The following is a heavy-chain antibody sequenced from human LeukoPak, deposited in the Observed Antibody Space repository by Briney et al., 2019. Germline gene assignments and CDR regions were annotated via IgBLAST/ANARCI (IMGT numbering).Heavy chain of an antibody. J-gene: IGHJ5*02. CDR3: ATESVNIRPNYCDSSGYHH. CDR1: GYTFTDYY. V-gene: IGHV1-69-2*01. D-gene: IGHD3-22*01. Sequence: ASVKVSCKVSGYTFTDYYMHWVQQAPGKGLEWMGLVDPEDGETIYAEKFQGRVTITADTSTDTAYMELSSLRSEDTAVYYCATESVNIRPNYCDSSGYHHWGQGTLVTVSS. CDR2: VDPEDGET.